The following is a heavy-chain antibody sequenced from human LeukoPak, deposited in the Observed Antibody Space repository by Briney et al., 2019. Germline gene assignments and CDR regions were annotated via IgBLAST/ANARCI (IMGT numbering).Heavy chain of an antibody. Sequence: PGGSLRLSCAASGFTFSSYWMHWVRQAPGKGLVWVSRINSDGSSTSYADSVKGRFTISRDNAKNTLYLQMNSLRAEDTAVYYCARLYYYDSSGSAFDYRGQGTLVTVSS. CDR1: GFTFSSYW. V-gene: IGHV3-74*01. CDR3: ARLYYYDSSGSAFDY. CDR2: INSDGSST. J-gene: IGHJ4*02. D-gene: IGHD3-22*01.